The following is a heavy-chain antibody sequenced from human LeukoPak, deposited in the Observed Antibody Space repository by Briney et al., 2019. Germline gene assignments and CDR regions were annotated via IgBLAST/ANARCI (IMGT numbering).Heavy chain of an antibody. CDR2: IYYSGST. CDR3: ARAGDTVVLPGVIVGP. D-gene: IGHD2-2*02. CDR1: GGSISSYY. Sequence: SETLSLTCTVSGGSISSYYWSWIRQPPGKGLEWIGYIYYSGSTNYNPSLKSRVTISVDTSKNQFSLKLSSVTAADTAVYYCARAGDTVVLPGVIVGPWGQGTLVTVSS. J-gene: IGHJ5*02. V-gene: IGHV4-59*01.